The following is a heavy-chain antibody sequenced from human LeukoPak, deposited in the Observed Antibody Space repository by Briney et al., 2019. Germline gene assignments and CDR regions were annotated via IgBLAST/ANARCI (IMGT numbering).Heavy chain of an antibody. V-gene: IGHV4-34*01. D-gene: IGHD5-18*01. J-gene: IGHJ6*03. Sequence: PGGSLRLSCAASGFTVSSNYMSWIRQPPGKGLEWIGEINHSGSTNYNPSLKSRVTISVDTSKNQFSLKLSSVTAADTAVYYCARHRGSYGYYYYYMDVWGKGTTVTISS. CDR3: ARHRGSYGYYYYYMDV. CDR1: GFTVSSNY. CDR2: INHSGST.